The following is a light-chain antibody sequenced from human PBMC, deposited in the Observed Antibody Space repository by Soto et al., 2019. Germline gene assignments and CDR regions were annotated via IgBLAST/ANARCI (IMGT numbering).Light chain of an antibody. CDR1: QSVNSNY. V-gene: IGKV3-20*01. CDR3: QQYGSSPPT. Sequence: EIVLTQSPGTLSLSPGERATLSCRASQSVNSNYLAWYLRKPGQAPSLLIYGASTRATGIPGRFSGSGSGTDFTLTITRLEPEDFAVYYCQQYGSSPPTFGQGTKVEIK. J-gene: IGKJ1*01. CDR2: GAS.